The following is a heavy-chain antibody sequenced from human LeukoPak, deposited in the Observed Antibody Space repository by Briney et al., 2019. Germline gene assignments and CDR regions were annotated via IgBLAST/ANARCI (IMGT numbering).Heavy chain of an antibody. Sequence: PGGSLRLSCAASGFTFSSYSMNWVRQAPGKGLEWVSYIRSSRSSTIYYADSVKGRFTISRDNAKNSLYLQMNSLRDEDTAVYYCARALKYGFDYWGQGTLVTVSS. V-gene: IGHV3-48*02. CDR1: GFTFSSYS. D-gene: IGHD2-2*01. CDR3: ARALKYGFDY. CDR2: IRSSRSSTI. J-gene: IGHJ4*02.